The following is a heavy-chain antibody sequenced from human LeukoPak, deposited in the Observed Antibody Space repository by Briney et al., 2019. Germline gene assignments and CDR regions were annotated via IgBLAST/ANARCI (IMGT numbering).Heavy chain of an antibody. D-gene: IGHD3-16*02. CDR3: ARGSYVWGSYRLIHGHHDY. J-gene: IGHJ4*02. CDR2: IIPIFGTA. V-gene: IGHV1-69*13. CDR1: GGTFSSYA. Sequence: SVTVSCTASGGTFSSYAISWVRQAPGQGLEWMGGIIPIFGTANYAQKFQGRVTITADESTSTAYMELSSLRSEDTAVYYCARGSYVWGSYRLIHGHHDYWGQGTLVTVSS.